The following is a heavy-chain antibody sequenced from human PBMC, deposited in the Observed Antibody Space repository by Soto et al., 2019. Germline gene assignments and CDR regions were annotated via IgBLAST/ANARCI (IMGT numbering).Heavy chain of an antibody. D-gene: IGHD6-25*01. CDR3: AKWSPYSSGEEPPS. CDR2: IWYDGSNK. J-gene: IGHJ3*01. CDR1: GFTFSSFG. Sequence: GGSLRLSCAASGFTFSSFGMHWVRQAPGKGLEWVAVIWYDGSNKYYADSVKGRFTISRDNSKNTLYLQMNSLRAEDTAVYYCAKWSPYSSGEEPPSWGQGTMVTVSS. V-gene: IGHV3-33*06.